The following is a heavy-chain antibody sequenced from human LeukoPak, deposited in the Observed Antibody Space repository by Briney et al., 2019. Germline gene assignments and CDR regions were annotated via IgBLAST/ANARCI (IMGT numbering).Heavy chain of an antibody. V-gene: IGHV4-39*07. CDR1: GGSISSLDYY. Sequence: SETLSLTCTVSGGSISSLDYYWGWIRQPPGKGLEWIGEINHSGSTNYNPSLKSRVTISVDTSKNQFSLKLSSVTAADTAVYYCARRGYSYGYRYLNYWGQGTLVTVSS. CDR2: INHSGST. CDR3: ARRGYSYGYRYLNY. D-gene: IGHD5-18*01. J-gene: IGHJ4*02.